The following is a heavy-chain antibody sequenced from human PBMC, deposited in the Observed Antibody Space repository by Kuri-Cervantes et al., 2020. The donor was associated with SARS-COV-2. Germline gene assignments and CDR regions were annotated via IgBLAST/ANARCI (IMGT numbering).Heavy chain of an antibody. CDR1: GYTFTGYY. CDR2: INPNSGGT. V-gene: IGHV1-2*02. J-gene: IGHJ3*01. CDR3: TSHHYDSKVHPVFDV. Sequence: ASVKVSCKASGYTFTGYYIHWVRQAPGQGLEWMGWINPNSGGTNYAQKFQGRVTMTRDTSISTAYMELSRLRSDDTAMYYCTSHHYDSKVHPVFDVWGQGTIVTVSS. D-gene: IGHD3-22*01.